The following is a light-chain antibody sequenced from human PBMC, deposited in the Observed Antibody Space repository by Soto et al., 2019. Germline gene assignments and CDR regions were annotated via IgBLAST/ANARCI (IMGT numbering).Light chain of an antibody. V-gene: IGKV3-15*01. CDR1: QSISSE. CDR2: GAS. Sequence: EIVMTQSPATLSVSPGERATLSCRASQSISSELAWYQQKPGQPPRLLIYGASTRATGVPARFTGSGSGSDMTLTISGLQSEDFAVYYCPQGHNCPLTFGQGTRLEI. J-gene: IGKJ2*01. CDR3: PQGHNCPLT.